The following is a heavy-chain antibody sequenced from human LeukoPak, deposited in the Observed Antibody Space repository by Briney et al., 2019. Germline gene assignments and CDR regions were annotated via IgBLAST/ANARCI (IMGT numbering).Heavy chain of an antibody. V-gene: IGHV4-34*01. J-gene: IGHJ5*02. CDR3: ARARSRYNWFDP. CDR2: INHSGST. D-gene: IGHD2-15*01. CDR1: GGSFSGYY. Sequence: SETLSLTCAVYGGSFSGYYWSWIRQPPGKGLEWIGEINHSGSTNYNPSLKSRVTISVDTSKNQFSLKLSSVTAADTAVYYCARARSRYNWFDPWGLGTLVTVSS.